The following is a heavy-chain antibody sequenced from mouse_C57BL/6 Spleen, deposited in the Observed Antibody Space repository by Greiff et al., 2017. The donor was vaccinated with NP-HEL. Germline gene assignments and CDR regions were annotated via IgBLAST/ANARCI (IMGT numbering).Heavy chain of an antibody. CDR3: AREHYGSSYGAMDY. Sequence: EVQLVESEGGLVQPGSSMKLSCTASGFTFSDYYMAWVRQVPEKGLEWVANINYDGSSTYYLDSLKSRFIISRDNAKNILYLQMSSLKSEDTATYYCAREHYGSSYGAMDYWGQGTSVTVSS. CDR1: GFTFSDYY. D-gene: IGHD1-1*01. CDR2: INYDGSST. V-gene: IGHV5-16*01. J-gene: IGHJ4*01.